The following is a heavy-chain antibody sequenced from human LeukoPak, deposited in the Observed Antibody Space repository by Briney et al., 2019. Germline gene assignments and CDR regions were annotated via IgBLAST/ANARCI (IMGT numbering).Heavy chain of an antibody. D-gene: IGHD1/OR15-1a*01. J-gene: IGHJ6*04. Sequence: ASVKVSCKASGYTFTSYGISWVRQAPGQGLEWMGWISAYNGNTNYAQKLQGRVTMTTDTSTSTAYKELRSLRSDDTAVYYCAIAATRDNYYYYGMDVWGKGTTVTVSS. CDR1: GYTFTSYG. V-gene: IGHV1-18*04. CDR3: AIAATRDNYYYYGMDV. CDR2: ISAYNGNT.